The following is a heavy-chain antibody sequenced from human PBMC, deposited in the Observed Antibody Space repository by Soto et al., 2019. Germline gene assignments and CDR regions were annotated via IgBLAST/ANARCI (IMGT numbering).Heavy chain of an antibody. CDR3: ARGSHSSSSAWFDP. D-gene: IGHD6-6*01. CDR2: IYHSGST. J-gene: IGHJ5*02. V-gene: IGHV4-4*02. CDR1: GGSISSGTW. Sequence: SETLSRTCAASGGSISSGTWWSGVRQPPGKGLEWIGEIYHSGSTNYNPSLKSRVTISVDKSKNQFSLKLSSVTAADTAVYHCARGSHSSSSAWFDPWGQGTLVTVSS.